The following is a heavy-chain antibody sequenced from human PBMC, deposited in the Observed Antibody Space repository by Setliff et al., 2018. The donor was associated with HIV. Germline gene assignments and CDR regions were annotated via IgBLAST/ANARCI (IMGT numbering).Heavy chain of an antibody. D-gene: IGHD4-17*01. V-gene: IGHV4-59*01. CDR2: IYYSGST. J-gene: IGHJ4*02. Sequence: SETLSLTCTVSGGSISSYFWSWVRQPPGKGLEWIGYIYYSGSTNYNPSLKSRVTMSVDTFKNQFSMKLSSVTAADTAVYYCARIYDYGSYYFDYWGQGTLVTVSS. CDR3: ARIYDYGSYYFDY. CDR1: GGSISSYF.